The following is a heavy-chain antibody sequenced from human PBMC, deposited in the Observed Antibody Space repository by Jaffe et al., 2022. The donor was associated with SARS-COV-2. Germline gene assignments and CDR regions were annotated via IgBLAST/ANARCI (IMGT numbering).Heavy chain of an antibody. V-gene: IGHV3-48*02. CDR3: ARAERGPTTHYFDY. J-gene: IGHJ4*02. Sequence: EVQLVESGGGLVQPGGSLRLSCAASGFTFSSYSMNWVRQAPGKGLEWVSYISSSSSTIYYADSVKGRFTISRDNAKNSLYLQMNSLRDEDTAVYYCARAERGPTTHYFDYWGQGTLVTVSS. CDR2: ISSSSSTI. CDR1: GFTFSSYS.